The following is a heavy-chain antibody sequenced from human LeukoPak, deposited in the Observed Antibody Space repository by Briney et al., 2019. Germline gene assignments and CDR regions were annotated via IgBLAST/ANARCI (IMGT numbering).Heavy chain of an antibody. J-gene: IGHJ4*02. CDR2: ISGSGDST. CDR1: GFTFSNYA. Sequence: GGSQRLSCAASGFTFSNYAMSCVRQAPGKGLEWVSAISGSGDSTYYADSVKGRFTISRDNSKNTLYLQMNSLRAEDTAVYYCGKDQNVAAAGFPYDYWGQGTLVTVSS. D-gene: IGHD6-13*01. V-gene: IGHV3-23*01. CDR3: GKDQNVAAAGFPYDY.